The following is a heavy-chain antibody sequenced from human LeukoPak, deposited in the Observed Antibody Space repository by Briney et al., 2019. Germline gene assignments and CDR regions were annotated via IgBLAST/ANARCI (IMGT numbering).Heavy chain of an antibody. J-gene: IGHJ4*02. Sequence: SQALSLTCTVSGDSSISGNQYWSWIRQPPEKGLEWSGYISYSGTTYYSASLKSRVTISVDTSTNQFSLELVSVTAADTAVYYCAREGYSHFWDYWGQGTLVTVSS. CDR2: ISYSGTT. CDR1: GDSSISGNQY. D-gene: IGHD2-15*01. V-gene: IGHV4-30-4*01. CDR3: AREGYSHFWDY.